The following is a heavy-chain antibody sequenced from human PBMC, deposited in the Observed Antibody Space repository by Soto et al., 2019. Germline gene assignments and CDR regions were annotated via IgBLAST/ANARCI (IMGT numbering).Heavy chain of an antibody. V-gene: IGHV1-45*02. J-gene: IGHJ6*02. CDR1: GYTFTYRY. Sequence: QMQLVQSGAEVKKTGSSVKVSCKASGYTFTYRYLHWVRQAPGQALEWMGWITPFNGNTNYVQELQDRVTITRDRSMSTAYSELSSQSSEDTAMDDCAISRAGAVGGMDVWGQGTTVTVSS. CDR2: ITPFNGNT. CDR3: AISRAGAVGGMDV. D-gene: IGHD3-10*01.